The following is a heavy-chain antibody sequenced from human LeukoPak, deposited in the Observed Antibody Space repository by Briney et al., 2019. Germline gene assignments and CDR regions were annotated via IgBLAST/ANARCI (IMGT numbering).Heavy chain of an antibody. J-gene: IGHJ4*02. V-gene: IGHV3-23*01. CDR3: AKRASGSGTSLYYFDY. D-gene: IGHD3-10*01. CDR2: ISNSAGST. Sequence: QPGGSLRLSCAASGFTFSSYAMSWVRQAPGKGLEWVSVISNSAGSTFYADSVKGRFTISRDNSKNTLYLQVNSLRAEDTAVYYCAKRASGSGTSLYYFDYWGQGTLVTVSS. CDR1: GFTFSSYA.